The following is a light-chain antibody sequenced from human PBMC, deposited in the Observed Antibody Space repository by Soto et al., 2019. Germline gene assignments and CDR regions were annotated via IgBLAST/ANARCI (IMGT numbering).Light chain of an antibody. CDR3: QQYGSSPT. CDR1: QSVSSNY. Sequence: EIVLTQSPGTLSLSPGERATLSCRASQSVSSNYLVWYQQKPGQAPRLLIYGASSRATGIPDRFSGGGSGTDFTLTSSRLEPEDFAVYYCQQYGSSPTFGQGTKLEIK. V-gene: IGKV3-20*01. CDR2: GAS. J-gene: IGKJ2*01.